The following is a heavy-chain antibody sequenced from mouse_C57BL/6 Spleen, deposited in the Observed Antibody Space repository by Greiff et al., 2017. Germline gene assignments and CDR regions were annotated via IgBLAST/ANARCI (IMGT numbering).Heavy chain of an antibody. V-gene: IGHV7-3*01. Sequence: EVKVVESGGGLVQPGGSLSLSCAASGFTFTDYYMSWVRQPPGTALEWLGFIRNKANGYTTEYSASVKGRFTISRDNSQSILYLQMNALRAEDSATYYCERYIPPVYPYYAMDYWGQGTSVTVSS. D-gene: IGHD2-1*01. CDR1: GFTFTDYY. CDR2: IRNKANGYTT. CDR3: ERYIPPVYPYYAMDY. J-gene: IGHJ4*01.